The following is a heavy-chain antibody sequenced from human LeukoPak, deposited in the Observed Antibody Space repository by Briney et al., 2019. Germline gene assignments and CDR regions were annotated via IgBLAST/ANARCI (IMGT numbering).Heavy chain of an antibody. D-gene: IGHD6-13*01. CDR3: AKDIERITAVGRTY. J-gene: IGHJ4*02. CDR1: GFTFSSYA. Sequence: GGSLRLSCAASGFTFSSYAMTWVRQAPEKGLEWVSAISGSGGSTYYADSSKGRFTISRDNSKNTLYLQMNSLRAEDTAVYYCAKDIERITAVGRTYWGQGTLVTVSS. CDR2: ISGSGGST. V-gene: IGHV3-23*01.